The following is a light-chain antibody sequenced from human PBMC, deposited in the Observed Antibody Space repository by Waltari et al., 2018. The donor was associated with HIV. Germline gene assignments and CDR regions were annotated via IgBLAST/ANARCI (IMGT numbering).Light chain of an antibody. J-gene: IGKJ4*01. CDR1: QNINSY. CDR2: GAL. Sequence: DIQMHQSPSSLSASVGASVTISCRSSQNINSYLNWYQQKAGRAPQLLIYGALNLHTWAPRRFSARGSGTDFTLTITSLQPEDFATYFCQQSYNVPVTFGGGTKVEV. CDR3: QQSYNVPVT. V-gene: IGKV1-39*01.